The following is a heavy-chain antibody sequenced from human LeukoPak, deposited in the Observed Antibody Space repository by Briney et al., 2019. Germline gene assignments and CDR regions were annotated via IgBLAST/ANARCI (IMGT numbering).Heavy chain of an antibody. Sequence: PSETLSLTCAVSGASITSNHWWSWARQAPGEGLEWIGEIYHGGATTYNPSLKSRVTMSVDKSKKEFSLSLRSVTAADTAVYYCATYLYGDYGYYYFDYWGPGTLVTVSS. V-gene: IGHV4-4*02. CDR3: ATYLYGDYGYYYFDY. CDR2: IYHGGAT. J-gene: IGHJ4*02. D-gene: IGHD4-17*01. CDR1: GASITSNHW.